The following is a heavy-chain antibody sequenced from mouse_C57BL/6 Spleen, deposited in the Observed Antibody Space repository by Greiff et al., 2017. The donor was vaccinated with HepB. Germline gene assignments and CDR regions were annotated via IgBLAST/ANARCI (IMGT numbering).Heavy chain of an antibody. CDR3: ARGDITTVVNY. V-gene: IGHV1-82*01. CDR2: IYPGDGDT. D-gene: IGHD1-1*01. J-gene: IGHJ2*01. Sequence: QVQLKESGPELVKPGASVKISCKASGYAFSSSWMNWVKQRAGKGLEWIGRIYPGDGDTNYNGKFKGKATLTADKSSSTAYMQLSSLTSEDSAVYFCARGDITTVVNYWGQGTTLTVSS. CDR1: GYAFSSSW.